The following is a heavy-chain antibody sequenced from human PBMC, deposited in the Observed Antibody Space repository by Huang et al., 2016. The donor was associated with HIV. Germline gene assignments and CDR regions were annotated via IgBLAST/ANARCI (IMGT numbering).Heavy chain of an antibody. CDR3: ATVDYYDTGGPQRGYFDN. J-gene: IGHJ4*02. CDR2: SIPTLGTA. CDR1: GGSFRNFA. V-gene: IGHV1-69*01. D-gene: IGHD3-22*01. Sequence: QVQLVQSGAEVKKPGSSVKVSCKASGGSFRNFAIGWVRQAPGQGLEWMGWSIPTLGTANYAQKFQGRVTIIADESTSTAYMELSSLRSEDTAVYYCATVDYYDTGGPQRGYFDNWGQGTLVTVSS.